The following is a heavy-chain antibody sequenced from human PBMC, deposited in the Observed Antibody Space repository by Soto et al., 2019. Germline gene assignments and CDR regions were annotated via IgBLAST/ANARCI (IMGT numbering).Heavy chain of an antibody. J-gene: IGHJ3*02. CDR1: GFTVSSNY. CDR2: IYSGGST. Sequence: GGSLRLSCAASGFTVSSNYMSWVRQAPGKGLEWVSVIYSGGSTYYADSVKGRFTISRDNSKNTLYLQMNSLRAEDTAVYYCARAPPSFIAAFDIWGQGTMVTVSS. CDR3: ARAPPSFIAAFDI. V-gene: IGHV3-53*01.